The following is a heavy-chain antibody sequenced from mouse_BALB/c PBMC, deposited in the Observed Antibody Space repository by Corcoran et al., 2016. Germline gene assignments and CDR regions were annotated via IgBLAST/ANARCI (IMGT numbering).Heavy chain of an antibody. Sequence: EVQLQQSGAELVKPGASVKLSCTASGINIKDTYMHWVKQRPEQGLEWIGRIDPANGNTKYDPKFQGKATITADTSSNTAYLQLSSLTSEDTAVYYCASGHTSLFDYWGQGTTLTVSS. CDR3: ASGHTSLFDY. J-gene: IGHJ2*01. CDR1: GINIKDTY. V-gene: IGHV14-3*02. D-gene: IGHD3-1*01. CDR2: IDPANGNT.